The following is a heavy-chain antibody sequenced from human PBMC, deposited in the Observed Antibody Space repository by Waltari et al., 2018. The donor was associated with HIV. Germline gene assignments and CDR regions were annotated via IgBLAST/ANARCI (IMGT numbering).Heavy chain of an antibody. CDR3: ARDRDGSGALDY. D-gene: IGHD3-10*01. V-gene: IGHV4-31*01. J-gene: IGHJ4*02. CDR1: GGSISNGGYY. CDR2: IYDSGRT. Sequence: QVQLQESGPGLVKPSQTLSLTCTVSGGSISNGGYYWSWIRQHPGKGLQWIGYIYDSGRTYYDPSLRSLVTLSVDTSKNQFSLKVKSVTAADTAMYYCARDRDGSGALDYWGQGNLVTVSA.